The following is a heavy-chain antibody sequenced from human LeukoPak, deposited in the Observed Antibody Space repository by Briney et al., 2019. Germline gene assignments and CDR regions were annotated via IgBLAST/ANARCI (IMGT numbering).Heavy chain of an antibody. J-gene: IGHJ4*02. CDR2: IYHSGST. CDR1: GGSISSSNW. Sequence: SGTLSLTCAVSGGSISSSNWWSWVRQPPGKGLEWIGEIYHSGSTNYNPSLKSRVTISVDKSKNQFSLKLSSVTAADTAVYYCARRAVRGVIIALGDYWGQGTLVTVSS. D-gene: IGHD3-10*01. V-gene: IGHV4-4*02. CDR3: ARRAVRGVIIALGDY.